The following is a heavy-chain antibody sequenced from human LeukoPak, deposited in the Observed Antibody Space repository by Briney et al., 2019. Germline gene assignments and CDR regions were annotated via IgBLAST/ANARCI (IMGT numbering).Heavy chain of an antibody. CDR1: GFTFSSYG. V-gene: IGHV3-30*18. Sequence: PGGSLRLSCAASGFTFSSYGMHWVRQAPGKGLEWVAVISYDGSNKYYADSVKGRFTISRDNSKNTLYLQMNSLRAEDTAVYSCAKGLSGYNSPADYWGQGTLVSVSS. J-gene: IGHJ4*02. CDR3: AKGLSGYNSPADY. D-gene: IGHD5-24*01. CDR2: ISYDGSNK.